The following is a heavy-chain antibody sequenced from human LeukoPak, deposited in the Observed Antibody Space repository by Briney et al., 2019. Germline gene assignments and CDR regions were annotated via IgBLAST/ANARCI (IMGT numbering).Heavy chain of an antibody. D-gene: IGHD6-13*01. CDR2: INPNSGGT. CDR3: ARDPDSSRLNWFDP. J-gene: IGHJ5*02. V-gene: IGHV1-2*02. CDR1: GYTFTGYY. Sequence: ASVKVSCTASGYTFTGYYMHWVRQAPGQGLEWMGWINPNSGGTNYAQKFQGRVTMTRDTSISTAYMELSRLRSDDTAVYYCARDPDSSRLNWFDPWGQGTLVTVSS.